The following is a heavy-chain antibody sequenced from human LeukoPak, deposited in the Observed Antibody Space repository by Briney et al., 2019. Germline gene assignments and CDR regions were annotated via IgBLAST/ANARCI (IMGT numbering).Heavy chain of an antibody. CDR3: AKFPQSVVGTTQFDF. CDR2: ISGSVGNT. CDR1: TFNFKTFE. D-gene: IGHD2-15*01. V-gene: IGHV3-23*01. Sequence: GGSLRLSCEASTFNFKTFEMNWVRQAPGKGLEWISSISGSVGNTNYADSVKGRFTISRDNSKNTLYLQMNSLRAEDTAIYFCAKFPQSVVGTTQFDFWGQGTLVTVSS. J-gene: IGHJ4*02.